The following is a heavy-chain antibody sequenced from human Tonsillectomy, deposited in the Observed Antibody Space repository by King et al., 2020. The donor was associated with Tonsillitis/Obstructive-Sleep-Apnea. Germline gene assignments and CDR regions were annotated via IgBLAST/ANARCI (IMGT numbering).Heavy chain of an antibody. CDR1: GGSISSGGYY. CDR2: IYYSGST. Sequence: VQLQESGPGLVKPSQTLSLTCTVSGGSISSGGYYWSWIRQHPGKGLEWIGDIYYSGSTYYNPSLKSRVTISVDTSKNQFSLKLSSVTAADTAVYYCAREGRYYYDSSGYYQYYFDYWGQGTLVTVSS. CDR3: AREGRYYYDSSGYYQYYFDY. J-gene: IGHJ4*02. D-gene: IGHD3-22*01. V-gene: IGHV4-31*03.